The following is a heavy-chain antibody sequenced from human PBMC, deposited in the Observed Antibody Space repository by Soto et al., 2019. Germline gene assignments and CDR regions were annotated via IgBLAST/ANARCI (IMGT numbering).Heavy chain of an antibody. CDR1: GYTFTSYG. V-gene: IGHV1-18*04. CDR3: ARPLGDIVVVPAASNWFDP. Sequence: ASVKVSCKASGYTFTSYGISWVRQAPGQGLEWMGWISAYNGNTNYAHKLQGRVTMTTDTSTSTAYMELRSLRSDDTAVYYCARPLGDIVVVPAASNWFDPWGQGPLVTVSS. CDR2: ISAYNGNT. D-gene: IGHD2-2*01. J-gene: IGHJ5*02.